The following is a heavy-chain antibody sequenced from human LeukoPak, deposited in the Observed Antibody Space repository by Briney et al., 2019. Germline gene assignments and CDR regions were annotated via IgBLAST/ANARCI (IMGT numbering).Heavy chain of an antibody. J-gene: IGHJ4*02. Sequence: GRSLRLSCAASGFTFSSYAMHWVRQAPGKGLEWVAGISYDGSNKYYADSVKGRFTISRDNSKNTLYLQMNSLRAEDTAVYYCASGAAAGMGGFDYWGQGTLVTVSS. D-gene: IGHD6-13*01. V-gene: IGHV3-30*01. CDR2: ISYDGSNK. CDR1: GFTFSSYA. CDR3: ASGAAAGMGGFDY.